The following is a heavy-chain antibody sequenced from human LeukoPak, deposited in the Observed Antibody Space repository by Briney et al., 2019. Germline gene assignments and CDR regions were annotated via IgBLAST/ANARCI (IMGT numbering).Heavy chain of an antibody. J-gene: IGHJ5*02. D-gene: IGHD6-19*01. CDR3: ASIAVPGGNT. CDR2: IYTGDSDT. Sequence: GESMKISCEGSGYSFTNYWICWVRQMRGKRVEWMGIIYTGDSDTRYSPSFQGQVTISADKSISTAYLQWSRLKASDTAMYYCASIAVPGGNTWGQGTLVTVSS. CDR1: GYSFTNYW. V-gene: IGHV5-51*01.